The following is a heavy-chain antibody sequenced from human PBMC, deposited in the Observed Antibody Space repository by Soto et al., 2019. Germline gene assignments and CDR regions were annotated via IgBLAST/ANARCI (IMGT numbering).Heavy chain of an antibody. V-gene: IGHV4-34*01. CDR3: ARHRRTTVAKFYFDN. CDR1: GVSFSGYY. J-gene: IGHJ4*02. D-gene: IGHD4-4*01. CDR2: IHHSGSA. Sequence: PSETLSLTCAVYGVSFSGYYWIWIRQPPGKGLEWIEEIHHSGSANYNPSLKSRVTISVDTSKNQFSLKLTSVTAADTAVYYCARHRRTTVAKFYFDNWGQGALVTVSS.